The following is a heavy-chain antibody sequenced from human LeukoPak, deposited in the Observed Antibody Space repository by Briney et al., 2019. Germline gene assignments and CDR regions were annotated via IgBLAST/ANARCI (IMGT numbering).Heavy chain of an antibody. CDR1: GFTFSGSA. CDR2: IRSKANSYAT. V-gene: IGHV3-73*01. Sequence: GGSLRLSCAASGFTFSGSAMHWVRQASGKGLEWVGRIRSKANSYATAYAASVKGRFTISRDDSKNTAYLQMNSLKTEDTAVYYCTRGSGYDLLQGPYYYYYMDVWGQGTTVTVSS. CDR3: TRGSGYDLLQGPYYYYYMDV. D-gene: IGHD3-3*01. J-gene: IGHJ6*03.